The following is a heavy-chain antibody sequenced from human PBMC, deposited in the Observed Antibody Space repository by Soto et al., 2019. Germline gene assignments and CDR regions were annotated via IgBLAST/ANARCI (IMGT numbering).Heavy chain of an antibody. D-gene: IGHD6-13*01. Sequence: EVQLVESGGGLVKPGGSLRLSCAASGFTFSSYSMNWVRQAPGKGLEWVSYISSSSSYIYYSDSVKGRFTISRDNAKNSLYLQMNSLRAEDTAVYYCARGGSIADYFDYWGQGTLVTVSS. CDR3: ARGGSIADYFDY. CDR2: ISSSSSYI. CDR1: GFTFSSYS. J-gene: IGHJ4*02. V-gene: IGHV3-21*01.